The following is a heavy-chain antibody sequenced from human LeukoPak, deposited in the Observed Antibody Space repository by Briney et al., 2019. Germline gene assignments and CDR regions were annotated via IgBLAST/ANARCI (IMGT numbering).Heavy chain of an antibody. Sequence: GSLRLSCAASEFTFSDYYMSWIRQAPGKGPEWVSSISGSGVSTYYADSVKGRFTISRDNPKNTLYLQMNSLRAEDTAVYYCAKRGPGNYYSLDYWGHGTLVTVSS. D-gene: IGHD1-26*01. J-gene: IGHJ4*01. CDR3: AKRGPGNYYSLDY. CDR2: ISGSGVST. V-gene: IGHV3-23*01. CDR1: EFTFSDYY.